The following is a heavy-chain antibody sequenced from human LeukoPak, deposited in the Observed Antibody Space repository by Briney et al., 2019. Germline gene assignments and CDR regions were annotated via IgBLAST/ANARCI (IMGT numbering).Heavy chain of an antibody. CDR2: INPSGGST. J-gene: IGHJ3*02. CDR3: ASQYYSDSSGYPRGDAFDI. V-gene: IGHV1-46*02. Sequence: ASVKVSCKASGYTFNSYYMHWVRQAPGQGLEWMGIINPSGGSTGYAQKFQGRITMTRDTSTSTVYMELSSLRSEDTAVYYCASQYYSDSSGYPRGDAFDIWGQGTTVTVSS. CDR1: GYTFNSYY. D-gene: IGHD3-22*01.